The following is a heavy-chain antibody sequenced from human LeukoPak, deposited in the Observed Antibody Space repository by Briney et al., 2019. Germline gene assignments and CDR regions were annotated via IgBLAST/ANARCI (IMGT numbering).Heavy chain of an antibody. Sequence: ASVKVSCKVSGYTLTELSMHWVRQAPGKGLEWMGGFDPEDGETIYAQKFQGRVTMTEDTSTDTAYMELSSLRSEDTAVYYCATVLGSPLYYYYYGMDVWGQGTLVTVSS. D-gene: IGHD3-10*01. V-gene: IGHV1-24*01. CDR2: FDPEDGET. CDR1: GYTLTELS. CDR3: ATVLGSPLYYYYYGMDV. J-gene: IGHJ6*02.